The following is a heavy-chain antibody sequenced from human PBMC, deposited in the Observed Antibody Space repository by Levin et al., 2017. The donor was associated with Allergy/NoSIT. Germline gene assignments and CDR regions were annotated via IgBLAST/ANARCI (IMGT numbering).Heavy chain of an antibody. J-gene: IGHJ4*02. Sequence: SQTLSLTCAVSGDSIISNNWWSWVRQPPGTGLEWIGEIYHSGITHYNPSLRSRVTISVDKSKNQFSLKVSSVTAADTALYYCARVYCSNTSGFYFDYWGQGTLVTVSS. V-gene: IGHV4-4*02. CDR2: IYHSGIT. CDR3: ARVYCSNTSGFYFDY. D-gene: IGHD2-2*01. CDR1: GDSIISNNW.